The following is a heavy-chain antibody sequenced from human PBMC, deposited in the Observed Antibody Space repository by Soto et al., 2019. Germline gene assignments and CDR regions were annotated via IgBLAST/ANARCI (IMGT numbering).Heavy chain of an antibody. V-gene: IGHV3-48*02. D-gene: IGHD3-9*01. CDR3: ARVGNFDWFSIDH. J-gene: IGHJ4*02. Sequence: PGGSLRLSCAASGLTFSNYHMHWVRQAPGKGLEWISYISTSGSTIYFVDSVKARFTVSRDNAKNSVYLQMNSLRDEDTAVYYCARVGNFDWFSIDHWGQGTQVTVSS. CDR1: GLTFSNYH. CDR2: ISTSGSTI.